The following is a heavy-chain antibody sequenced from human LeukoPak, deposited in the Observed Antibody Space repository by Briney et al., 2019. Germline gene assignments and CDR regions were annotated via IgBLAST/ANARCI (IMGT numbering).Heavy chain of an antibody. D-gene: IGHD4-17*01. CDR1: GFTFTSYS. CDR2: ISSSTYI. V-gene: IGHV3-21*01. CDR3: ARGYRETVTGDY. J-gene: IGHJ4*02. Sequence: GGSLRLSCAASGFTFTSYSMNWVRQAPGRGLEWVSSISSSTYIYYADSVKGRFTISRDNAKNSLYLQMNSLRAEDTAVYYCARGYRETVTGDYWGQGTLVTVSS.